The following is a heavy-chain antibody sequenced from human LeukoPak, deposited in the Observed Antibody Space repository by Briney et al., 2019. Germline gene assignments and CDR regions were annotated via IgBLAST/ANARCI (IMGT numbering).Heavy chain of an antibody. CDR3: ARDYPGPTGYGMDV. CDR1: GFTVSSNY. J-gene: IGHJ6*02. CDR2: ITSGSRTI. V-gene: IGHV3-48*04. D-gene: IGHD4-11*01. Sequence: GGSLRLSCAASGFTVSSNYMSWVRQAPGRGLEWLSYITSGSRTIYDADSVKGRFTISRDNAKKMLYLQMNSLRVEDTAVYYCARDYPGPTGYGMDVWGQGTTVTVSS.